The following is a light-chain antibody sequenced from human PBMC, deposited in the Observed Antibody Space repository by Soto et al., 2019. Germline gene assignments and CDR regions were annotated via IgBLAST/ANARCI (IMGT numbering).Light chain of an antibody. V-gene: IGKV3-11*01. CDR2: DAS. CDR3: QHRSNWPSWT. CDR1: QSVGSS. J-gene: IGKJ1*01. Sequence: ENVLTQSPGTLSLSPGERATLSCRASQSVGSSLAWYQQKPGQAPRLLIYDASNRATGIPARFSGSGSGTDFTLTISSLETEDLAVYYCQHRSNWPSWTFGAGTKVDIK.